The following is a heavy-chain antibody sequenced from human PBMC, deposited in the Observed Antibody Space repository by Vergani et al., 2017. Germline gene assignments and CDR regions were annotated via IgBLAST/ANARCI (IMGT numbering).Heavy chain of an antibody. CDR3: ARHSMVRDRPFDD. J-gene: IGHJ4*02. CDR1: GYSIRTNYY. Sequence: QVQLQESGPGLVKPSETLSLTCTVSGYSIRTNYYWGWFRQPPGKGLEWIGSINHSGSTYYNPSLKSRITMSVDTSKNRFSLRLSSVTAADTAMYYCARHSMVRDRPFDDWGQGTLVTVSS. CDR2: INHSGST. V-gene: IGHV4-38-2*02. D-gene: IGHD3-10*01.